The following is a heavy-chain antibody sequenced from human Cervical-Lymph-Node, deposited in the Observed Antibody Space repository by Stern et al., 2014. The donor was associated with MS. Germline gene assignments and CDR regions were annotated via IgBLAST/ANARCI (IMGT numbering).Heavy chain of an antibody. CDR1: GYILSEIS. J-gene: IGHJ6*02. V-gene: IGHV1-24*01. CDR3: ATDVATGRDPTHYSHYGMDV. Sequence: QVQLVESGAEVKTPGASVKVSCKVSGYILSEISLHSVRQAPGHGLEWMGGFAPAVGETIYAQKFQGRVTMTEDTPKDTAYLELSSLRSDDTAVYYCATDVATGRDPTHYSHYGMDVWGQGTTVTVSS. CDR2: FAPAVGET. D-gene: IGHD1-26*01.